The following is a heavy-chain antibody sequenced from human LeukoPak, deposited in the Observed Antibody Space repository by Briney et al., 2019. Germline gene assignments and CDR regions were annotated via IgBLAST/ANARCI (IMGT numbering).Heavy chain of an antibody. CDR1: AYTFTGYY. J-gene: IGHJ4*02. D-gene: IGHD1-1*01. CDR3: VKTIQNVDY. CDR2: INPNSGGT. Sequence: ASVKVSCKASAYTFTGYYMHWVRQAPGQGLEWMGRINPNSGGTNYAQKFQGRVTMTRDTSISTAYMELSRLRSDDTAVYYCVKTIQNVDYWAREPWSPSPQ. V-gene: IGHV1-2*06.